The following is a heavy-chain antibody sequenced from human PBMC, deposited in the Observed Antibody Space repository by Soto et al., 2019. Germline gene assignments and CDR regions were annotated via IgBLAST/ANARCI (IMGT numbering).Heavy chain of an antibody. D-gene: IGHD4-17*01. Sequence: QVQLQESGPGLVKPSETLSLTCTVSGGSISSYYWSWIRQPPGKGLEWIGYMYYSGSTNYNPSLKSRVTISVDTSKNQFSLKLSSVTAVDTAVYYCARGLRWNGMDVWGQGPTVTVSS. CDR3: ARGLRWNGMDV. CDR1: GGSISSYY. J-gene: IGHJ6*02. V-gene: IGHV4-59*01. CDR2: MYYSGST.